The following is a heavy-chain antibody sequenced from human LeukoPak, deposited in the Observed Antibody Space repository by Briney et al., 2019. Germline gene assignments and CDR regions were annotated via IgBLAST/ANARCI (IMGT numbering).Heavy chain of an antibody. J-gene: IGHJ4*02. V-gene: IGHV1-69*01. Sequence: SVKVSCKASGGTFSSYAISWVRQAPGQGLEWMGGIIPIFGTANYAQKFQGRVTITADESTSTAYMELSSLRSEDTAVYYCASGREDGWGYFDYWGQGTLATVSS. CDR2: IIPIFGTA. D-gene: IGHD5-24*01. CDR1: GGTFSSYA. CDR3: ASGREDGWGYFDY.